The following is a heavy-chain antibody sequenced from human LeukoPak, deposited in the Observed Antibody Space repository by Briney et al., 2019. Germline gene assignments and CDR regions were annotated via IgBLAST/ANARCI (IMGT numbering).Heavy chain of an antibody. J-gene: IGHJ4*02. D-gene: IGHD4-17*01. Sequence: PGGSLRPSCAASGFTVSSNYMSWVRQAPGKGLEWVSVIYSGGSTYYADSVKGRFTISRDNSKNTLYLQMNSLRAEDTAVYYRVREEGTTVTGVDYWGQGTLVTVSS. CDR2: IYSGGST. CDR3: VREEGTTVTGVDY. CDR1: GFTVSSNY. V-gene: IGHV3-66*01.